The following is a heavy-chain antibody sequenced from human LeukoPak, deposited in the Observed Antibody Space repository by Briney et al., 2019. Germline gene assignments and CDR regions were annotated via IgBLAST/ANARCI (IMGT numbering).Heavy chain of an antibody. D-gene: IGHD2/OR15-2a*01. CDR3: ARNYFDIYYFDS. V-gene: IGHV3-23*01. J-gene: IGHJ4*01. CDR2: ITGDGGST. Sequence: GGSLRLSCAASVFTFSGFAMSWVRQAPGKGLEWISSITGDGGSTFYADSLKGRFTISRDTSRDTLYLQMTSLRAEDTAVYYCARNYFDIYYFDSWGHGTLVTVSS. CDR1: VFTFSGFA.